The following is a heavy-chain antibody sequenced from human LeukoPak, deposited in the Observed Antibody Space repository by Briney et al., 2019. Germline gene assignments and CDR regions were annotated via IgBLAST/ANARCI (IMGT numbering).Heavy chain of an antibody. V-gene: IGHV4-59*01. CDR1: GGSISSYY. CDR2: IYYSGST. CDR3: ARRTHCGGDCYTFDY. Sequence: SGTLSLTCTVSGGSISSYYWSWIRQPPGKGLEWIGYIYYSGSTNYNPSLKSRVTISVDTSKNQFSLKLSSVTAADTAVYYCARRTHCGGDCYTFDYWGQGTLVTVSS. J-gene: IGHJ4*02. D-gene: IGHD2-21*02.